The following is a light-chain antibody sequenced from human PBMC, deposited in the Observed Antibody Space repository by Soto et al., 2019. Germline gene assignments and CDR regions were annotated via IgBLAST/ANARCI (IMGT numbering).Light chain of an antibody. CDR2: DAS. CDR1: QTVSRS. J-gene: IGKJ4*01. V-gene: IGKV3-20*01. Sequence: EIVMTQSPATLSVSPGERATLSCRASQTVSRSLAWYQQKPGQAPRLLIYDASSRATGIPDRFSGGGSGTDFTLTISRLEPEDFAVYYCQQFSSYPLTFGGGTKVDNK. CDR3: QQFSSYPLT.